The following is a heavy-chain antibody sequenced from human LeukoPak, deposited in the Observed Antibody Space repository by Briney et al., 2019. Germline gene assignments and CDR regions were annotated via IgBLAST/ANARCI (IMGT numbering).Heavy chain of an antibody. Sequence: GGSLRLSCAASGFTFSSYEMNWVRQAPGKGREWVSYISSSGGTIYYADSVKGRFTVSRDNAKNSLYLQMNSLRAEDTAVYYCARGMTGSYFGYFDYWGQGTLVTVSS. V-gene: IGHV3-48*03. D-gene: IGHD1-26*01. CDR3: ARGMTGSYFGYFDY. CDR1: GFTFSSYE. CDR2: ISSSGGTI. J-gene: IGHJ4*02.